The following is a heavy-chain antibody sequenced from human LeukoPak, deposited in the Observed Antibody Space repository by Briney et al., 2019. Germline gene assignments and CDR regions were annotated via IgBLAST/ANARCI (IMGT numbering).Heavy chain of an antibody. J-gene: IGHJ4*02. CDR1: GFTFSDYY. CDR3: VQYSSSSGTLNY. D-gene: IGHD6-6*01. Sequence: GGSLRLSCAASGFTFSDYYMSWIRQAPGKGLEWASHISTSGSTIYYADSVKGRFTISRDNAKNSLYLQMNSLRAEDTAVYYCVQYSSSSGTLNYWGQGALVTVSS. V-gene: IGHV3-11*04. CDR2: ISTSGSTI.